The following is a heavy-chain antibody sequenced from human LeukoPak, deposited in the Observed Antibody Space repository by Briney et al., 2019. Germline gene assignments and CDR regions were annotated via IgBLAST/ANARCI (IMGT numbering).Heavy chain of an antibody. V-gene: IGHV3-21*01. CDR2: ISSSSRYI. Sequence: GGSLRLSCAASGFTFSSYSMNWVCLAPGKGLEWVSSISSSSRYIYFADSLKGRFTISRDNAKNSLYLQMNSLRAEDTAVYYCARVLEAASFDYWGQGILVTVSS. CDR3: ARVLEAASFDY. D-gene: IGHD6-25*01. CDR1: GFTFSSYS. J-gene: IGHJ4*02.